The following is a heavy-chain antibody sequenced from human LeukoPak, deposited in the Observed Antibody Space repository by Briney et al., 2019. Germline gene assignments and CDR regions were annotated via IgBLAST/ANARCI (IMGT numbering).Heavy chain of an antibody. Sequence: GGSLRLSCSASGFTFSRYAMDWVRQAPGKGLEYVSGTTSDGGSTYYADSVKGRVTISRDNSKNTLYLQMSSLRAEDTAVYHCVRVGGRSSIGGDCWGQGTLVTVSS. CDR3: VRVGGRSSIGGDC. V-gene: IGHV3-64D*09. CDR1: GFTFSRYA. J-gene: IGHJ4*02. D-gene: IGHD3-10*01. CDR2: TTSDGGST.